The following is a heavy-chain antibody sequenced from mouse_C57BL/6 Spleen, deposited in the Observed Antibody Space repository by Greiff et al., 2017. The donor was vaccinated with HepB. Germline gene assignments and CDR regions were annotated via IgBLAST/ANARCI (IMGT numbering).Heavy chain of an antibody. CDR3: ARDGNYYGSSVRYAMDY. CDR1: GYSITSGYY. CDR2: ISYDGSN. J-gene: IGHJ4*01. Sequence: EVKLVESGPGLVKPSQSLSLTCSVTGYSITSGYYWNWIRQFPGNKLEWMGYISYDGSNNYNPSLKNRISITRDTSKNQFFLKLNSVTTEDTATYYCARDGNYYGSSVRYAMDYWGQGTSVTVSS. V-gene: IGHV3-6*01. D-gene: IGHD1-1*01.